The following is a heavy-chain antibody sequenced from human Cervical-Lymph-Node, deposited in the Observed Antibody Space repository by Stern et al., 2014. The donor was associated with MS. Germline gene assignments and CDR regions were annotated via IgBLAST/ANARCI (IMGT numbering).Heavy chain of an antibody. CDR3: ARASLGGYDWFDP. CDR1: GDSITSDTW. CDR2: SHHGGTT. Sequence: QVQLQESGPGLVKASGTLSLTCAVSGDSITSDTWWSWVRQPPRKGLAWIGKSHHGGTTTYIPSLKSRPTISLDNPKNRFSLILNSVPAADTAVYYCARASLGGYDWFDPWGQGTLVTVSS. V-gene: IGHV4-4*02. J-gene: IGHJ5*02. D-gene: IGHD5-12*01.